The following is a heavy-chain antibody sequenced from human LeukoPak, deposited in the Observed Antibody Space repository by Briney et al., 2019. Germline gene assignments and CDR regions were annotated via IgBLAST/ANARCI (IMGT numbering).Heavy chain of an antibody. Sequence: ASVKVSCKASGYTFTSYGISWVRQAPGQGLEWMGWISAYNGNTNYAQKLQGRVTMTTDTSTSTAYMELMSLRSDDTAVYYCARDTAYDSSGYYYVYWGQGTLVTVSS. CDR3: ARDTAYDSSGYYYVY. CDR2: ISAYNGNT. J-gene: IGHJ4*02. CDR1: GYTFTSYG. V-gene: IGHV1-18*01. D-gene: IGHD3-22*01.